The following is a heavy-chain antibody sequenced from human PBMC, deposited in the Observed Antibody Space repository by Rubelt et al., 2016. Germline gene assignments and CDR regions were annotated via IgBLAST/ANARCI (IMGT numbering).Heavy chain of an antibody. Sequence: PGGSLRLSCTASGFTFSSDSISWVRQAPGKGLEWVSAISGSGGSTHYADSVKGRFTISRDNSKNTLYLQMNSLRVDDTAVYYCAQESYGQLLSWGQGTLVTVSS. CDR3: AQESYGQLLS. J-gene: IGHJ4*02. CDR1: GFTFSSDS. D-gene: IGHD3-22*01. CDR2: ISGSGGST. V-gene: IGHV3-23*01.